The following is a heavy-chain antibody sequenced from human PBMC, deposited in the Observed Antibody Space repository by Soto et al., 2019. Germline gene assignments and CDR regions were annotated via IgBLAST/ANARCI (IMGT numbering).Heavy chain of an antibody. CDR1: GYSISSGYY. D-gene: IGHD3-16*01. Sequence: SETLSLTCTVSGYSISSGYYWGWIRQPPGKGLEWIGSIYHSGSTYYNPSLKSRVTISVDTSKNQFSLKLSSVTAADTAVYYCARVLGRGEYFDYWGQGTLVTVSS. J-gene: IGHJ4*02. CDR3: ARVLGRGEYFDY. V-gene: IGHV4-38-2*02. CDR2: IYHSGST.